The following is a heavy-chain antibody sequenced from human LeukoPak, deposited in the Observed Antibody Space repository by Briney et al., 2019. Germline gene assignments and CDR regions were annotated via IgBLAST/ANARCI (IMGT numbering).Heavy chain of an antibody. J-gene: IGHJ4*02. Sequence: SETLSLTCTVSGVSISSYYWSWIRQPAGKGLEWIGRIHTSGSTNYNPSLKSRVTMSVDTSKNQFSLKLSSVTAADTAVYYCARTAYDSSDFYRFDYWGQGTLVTVSS. CDR1: GVSISSYY. CDR3: ARTAYDSSDFYRFDY. D-gene: IGHD3-22*01. CDR2: IHTSGST. V-gene: IGHV4-4*07.